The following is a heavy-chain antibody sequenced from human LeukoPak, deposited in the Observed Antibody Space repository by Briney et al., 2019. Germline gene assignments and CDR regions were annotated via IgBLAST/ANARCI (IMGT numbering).Heavy chain of an antibody. J-gene: IGHJ4*02. CDR3: ARRPPTGTVFRY. D-gene: IGHD1-1*01. CDR2: INQSGST. CDR1: GESFSFYY. V-gene: IGHV4-34*01. Sequence: SETLSLTCAVYGESFSFYYWSWIRQTPGKGLEWIGEINQSGSTNYNPSLKSRVTISVDTSKNQFSLKLSSMTAADTAVYYCARRPPTGTVFRYWGQGTLVTVSS.